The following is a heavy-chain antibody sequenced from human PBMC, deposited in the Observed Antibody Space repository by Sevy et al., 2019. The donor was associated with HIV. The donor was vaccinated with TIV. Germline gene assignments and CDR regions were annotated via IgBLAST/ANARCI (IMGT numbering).Heavy chain of an antibody. CDR2: IYSGDST. D-gene: IGHD3-22*01. J-gene: IGHJ3*02. CDR3: ARLSVYYYDSSGYYTTGHAFDI. Sequence: GGSLILSCAASGFSVSNSYMSWVRQAPGKGLQWVSVIYSGDSTYYTDSVKGRFTISRDNSKNTLYLHMNSLRAEDTAVYYCARLSVYYYDSSGYYTTGHAFDIWGQGTMVTVSS. V-gene: IGHV3-53*01. CDR1: GFSVSNSY.